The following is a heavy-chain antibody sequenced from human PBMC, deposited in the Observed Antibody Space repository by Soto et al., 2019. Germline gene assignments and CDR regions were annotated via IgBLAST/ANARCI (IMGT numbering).Heavy chain of an antibody. CDR1: GGSISSSSYY. Sequence: SETLSLTCTVSGGSISSSSYYWGWIRQPPGKGLEWIGSIYYSGSTYYNPSLKSRVTISVDTSKNQFSLKLSSVTAADTAVYYCARLVVGDGYNLPGFDYWCQGILVTVS. CDR2: IYYSGST. J-gene: IGHJ4*02. CDR3: ARLVVGDGYNLPGFDY. D-gene: IGHD2-21*01. V-gene: IGHV4-39*01.